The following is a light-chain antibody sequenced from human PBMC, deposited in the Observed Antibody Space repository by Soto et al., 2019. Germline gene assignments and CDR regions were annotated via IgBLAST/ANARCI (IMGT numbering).Light chain of an antibody. CDR1: QSVSSSY. J-gene: IGKJ5*01. V-gene: IGKV3-20*01. Sequence: IVWTPSPGTLSLSPGERATLSCGASQSVSSSYLAWYQQKPGQAPSLLIYGASRRATGIPDRFSGSGSGTDFTLTISRLEPEDFTVYCCPEYASLPISFGQGARLAIK. CDR2: GAS. CDR3: PEYASLPIS.